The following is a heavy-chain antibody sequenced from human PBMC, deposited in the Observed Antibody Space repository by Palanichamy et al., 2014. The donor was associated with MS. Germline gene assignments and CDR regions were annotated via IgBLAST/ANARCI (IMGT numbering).Heavy chain of an antibody. CDR1: GYSFAGYW. D-gene: IGHD2-21*01. CDR2: IYPGDSDV. Sequence: EVQPVQSGPGVKKPGESLKVSCKGSGYSFAGYWIGWVRQMPGKGLEWMGSIYPGDSDVRYSPSFQGQVTISADKSISTAFLHWTSLGASDTAMYYCARGSTGDSRHFDYWGQGAPVTVSS. J-gene: IGHJ4*02. V-gene: IGHV5-51*01. CDR3: ARGSTGDSRHFDY.